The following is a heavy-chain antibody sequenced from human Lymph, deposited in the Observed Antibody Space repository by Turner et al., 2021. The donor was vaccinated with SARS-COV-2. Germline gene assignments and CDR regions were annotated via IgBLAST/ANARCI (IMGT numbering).Heavy chain of an antibody. Sequence: EVQLVESGGGLVKPGGSLRLSCAASGFTFSFYSMNWVRQGPGKGLEWVSSISSSSSYIYYADSVKGRFTISRDNAKNSLCLQMNSLRAEDTAVYYCARGDYGDYGTVYFDYWGQGTLVTVSS. CDR3: ARGDYGDYGTVYFDY. D-gene: IGHD4-17*01. CDR2: ISSSSSYI. J-gene: IGHJ4*02. CDR1: GFTFSFYS. V-gene: IGHV3-21*01.